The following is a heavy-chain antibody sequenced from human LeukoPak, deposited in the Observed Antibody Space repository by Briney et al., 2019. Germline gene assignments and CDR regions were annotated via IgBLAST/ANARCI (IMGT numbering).Heavy chain of an antibody. CDR2: INPNSGGT. J-gene: IGHJ4*02. CDR1: GYTFTGYY. CDR3: ARIPLGLVPAAIIDY. Sequence: GASVKVSCKASGYTFTGYYMHWVRQAPGQGLEWMGWINPNSGGTNYAQKFQGRVTMTRDTSISTAYMELSRLRSDDTAVYYCARIPLGLVPAAIIDYWGQGTLVTVSS. D-gene: IGHD2-2*02. V-gene: IGHV1-2*02.